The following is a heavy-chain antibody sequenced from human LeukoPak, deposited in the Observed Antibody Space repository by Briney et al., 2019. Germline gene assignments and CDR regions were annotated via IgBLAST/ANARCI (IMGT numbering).Heavy chain of an antibody. J-gene: IGHJ5*02. CDR1: GGSISSYY. V-gene: IGHV4-59*08. CDR3: AGRHSSSWYWGWFDP. D-gene: IGHD6-13*01. Sequence: PSETLSLTCTVSGGSISSYYWSWIRQPPGKGLEWIGYIYYSGSTNYNPSLKSRVTISVDTSKNQFSLKLSSVTAADTAVYYCAGRHSSSWYWGWFDPWGQGTLVTVSS. CDR2: IYYSGST.